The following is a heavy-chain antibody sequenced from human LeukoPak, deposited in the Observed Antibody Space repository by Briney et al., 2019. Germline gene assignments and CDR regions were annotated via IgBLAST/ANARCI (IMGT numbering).Heavy chain of an antibody. D-gene: IGHD2-21*01. CDR3: ARASNSPFDY. Sequence: QPGGSLRLSCVVSGFTFRSDEFSWVRQTPGKGLEWISHIYTDDTIYQADSVKGRFTISRDNAKNSLFLQMSSLRAEDTGVYYCARASNSPFDYWGQGALITVSS. J-gene: IGHJ4*02. CDR2: IYTDDTI. CDR1: GFTFRSDE. V-gene: IGHV3-48*03.